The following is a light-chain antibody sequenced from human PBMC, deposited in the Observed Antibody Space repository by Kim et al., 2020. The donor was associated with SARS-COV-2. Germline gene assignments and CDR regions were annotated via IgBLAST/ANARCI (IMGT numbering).Light chain of an antibody. Sequence: QSVLTQTPSRSATPGQRVTFSCSGSNSNIGNNNVNWYRQLPGTAPKLVIYDDNRRPPGVPDRISGSKSGTSASLALSGLRPEDEADYFCATWDDTLGAWVFGGGTKVTVL. V-gene: IGLV1-47*02. CDR3: ATWDDTLGAWV. CDR1: NSNIGNNN. CDR2: DDN. J-gene: IGLJ3*02.